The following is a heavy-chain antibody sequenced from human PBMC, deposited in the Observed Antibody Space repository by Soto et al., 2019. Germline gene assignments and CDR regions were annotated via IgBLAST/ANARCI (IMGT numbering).Heavy chain of an antibody. V-gene: IGHV4-4*02. CDR2: IYHSGST. CDR1: SGSISTANR. Sequence: QVPLQESGPRLVRPSGTLSLTCTVSSGSISTANRWSWVRQPPGRGLEWIGEIYHSGSTNYNLSLKSRVTLSVDKSKNQFSLRLSSVTAADTAMYYCARRGGGVVLTATTPFDYWGQGTLVTVSS. D-gene: IGHD2-21*02. CDR3: ARRGGGVVLTATTPFDY. J-gene: IGHJ4*02.